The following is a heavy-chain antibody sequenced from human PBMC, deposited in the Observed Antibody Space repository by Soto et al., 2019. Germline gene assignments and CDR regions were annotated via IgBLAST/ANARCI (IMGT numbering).Heavy chain of an antibody. CDR2: ISYDVSKK. D-gene: IGHD2-15*01. Sequence: PGGSLRLSCAASGFTFSTYGMHWVRQAPGKGLEWVALISYDVSKKYYTDSVKGRFTISRDNSKNTLYLQMNSLRPDDTAVYYCASGHCSGGSCYSGHWGQGTLVTVSS. V-gene: IGHV3-30*03. J-gene: IGHJ4*02. CDR1: GFTFSTYG. CDR3: ASGHCSGGSCYSGH.